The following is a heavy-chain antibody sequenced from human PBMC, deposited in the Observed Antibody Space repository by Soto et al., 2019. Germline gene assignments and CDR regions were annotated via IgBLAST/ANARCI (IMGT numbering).Heavy chain of an antibody. J-gene: IGHJ5*02. CDR1: GGSISSSSYY. V-gene: IGHV4-39*01. Sequence: SETLSLTCTVSGGSISSSSYYWGWIRQPPGKGLEWIGSIYYSGSTYYNPSLKSRVTISVDTSKNQFSLKLSSVTAADTAVYYCASQARSRDCSGGSCYHTNWFDPWGQGTLVTVSS. D-gene: IGHD2-15*01. CDR2: IYYSGST. CDR3: ASQARSRDCSGGSCYHTNWFDP.